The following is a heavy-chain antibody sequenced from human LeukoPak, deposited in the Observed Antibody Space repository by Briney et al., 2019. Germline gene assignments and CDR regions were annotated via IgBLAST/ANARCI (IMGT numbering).Heavy chain of an antibody. CDR2: IFSRGST. D-gene: IGHD2-2*01. Sequence: SETLSLTCTVSGGSISSGSFSWSWIRQPAGKGLEWIGRIFSRGSTYYNPSLKSRVTISVDTSKNQFSLKLSSVTAADTAVYYCARRIVVVPGGFDPWGQGTLVTVSS. CDR1: GGSISSGSFS. CDR3: ARRIVVVPGGFDP. V-gene: IGHV4-61*02. J-gene: IGHJ5*02.